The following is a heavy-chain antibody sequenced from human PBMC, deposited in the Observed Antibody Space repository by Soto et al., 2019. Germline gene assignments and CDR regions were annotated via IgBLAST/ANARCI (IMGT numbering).Heavy chain of an antibody. CDR3: ARDKNWGWHDY. CDR2: ISHDGTGR. Sequence: GGSLRLSCEASGFTFYSYSIHWVRQAPGKGLEWVATISHDGTGRYYADSVNGRFTISRDNSKTTVYLEMNSLRVEDTAVYHCARDKNWGWHDYWGQGTLVTVSS. D-gene: IGHD7-27*01. J-gene: IGHJ4*02. V-gene: IGHV3-30*03. CDR1: GFTFYSYS.